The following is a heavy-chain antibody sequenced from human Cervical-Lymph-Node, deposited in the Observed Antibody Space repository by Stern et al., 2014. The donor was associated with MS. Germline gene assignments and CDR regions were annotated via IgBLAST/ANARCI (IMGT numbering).Heavy chain of an antibody. CDR3: ALGGFGHYFEY. J-gene: IGHJ4*02. CDR1: GGTFSSSD. D-gene: IGHD3-10*01. V-gene: IGHV1-69*01. Sequence: VHLVESGAEVQKPGSSVKVSCRASGGTFSSSDISWVRQAPGQGLEWMGCIIPIIGTANYAQKYQGRVTITADESTSTAYMELSSLRSEDTAIYYCALGGFGHYFEYWGQVTLVTVSS. CDR2: IIPIIGTA.